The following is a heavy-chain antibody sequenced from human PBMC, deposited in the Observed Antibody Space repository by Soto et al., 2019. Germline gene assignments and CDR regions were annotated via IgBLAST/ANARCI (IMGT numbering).Heavy chain of an antibody. D-gene: IGHD6-19*01. J-gene: IGHJ4*02. CDR2: IIPIFGTA. CDR3: ARSIAVAGTFDY. Sequence: VASVKVSCKASGGTFSSYAISWVRQAPGQGLEWMGGIIPIFGTANYAQKFQGRVTITADESTSTAYMELSSLRSEDTAVYYCARSIAVAGTFDYWGQGTLVTVSS. V-gene: IGHV1-69*13. CDR1: GGTFSSYA.